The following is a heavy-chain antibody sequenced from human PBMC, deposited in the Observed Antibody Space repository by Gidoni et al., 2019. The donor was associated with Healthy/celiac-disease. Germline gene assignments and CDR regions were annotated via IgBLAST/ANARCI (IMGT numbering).Heavy chain of an antibody. D-gene: IGHD3-10*01. V-gene: IGHV1-2*02. CDR3: AREWYYGSGSYYNGAGYFDY. J-gene: IGHJ4*02. Sequence: GAEVKKPGASVKVSCKASGYTFTGYYMHWVRQAPGQGLEWMGWINPNSGGTNYAQKFQGRVTMTRDTSISTAYMELSRLRSDDTAVYYCAREWYYGSGSYYNGAGYFDYWGQGTLVTVSS. CDR2: INPNSGGT. CDR1: GYTFTGYY.